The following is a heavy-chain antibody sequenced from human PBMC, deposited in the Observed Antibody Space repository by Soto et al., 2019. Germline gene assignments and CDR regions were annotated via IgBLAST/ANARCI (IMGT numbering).Heavy chain of an antibody. CDR1: GFTFSSYA. V-gene: IGHV3-23*01. CDR2: ISGTGGST. D-gene: IGHD3-3*01. Sequence: EVQLLESGGGLVQPGGSLRLSCAASGFTFSSYAMSWVRQAPGQGLEWVSSISGTGGSTYYADSVKGRFNISSDSSKNTLYLQMNSLRADDTAVYHWAKGISFWYYYGMDVWGQGTTVTVSS. CDR3: AKGISFWYYYGMDV. J-gene: IGHJ6*02.